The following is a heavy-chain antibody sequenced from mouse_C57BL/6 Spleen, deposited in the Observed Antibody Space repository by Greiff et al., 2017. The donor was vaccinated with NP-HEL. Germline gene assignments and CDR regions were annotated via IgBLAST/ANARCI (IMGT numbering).Heavy chain of an antibody. CDR2: ISSGGDYI. D-gene: IGHD2-4*01. J-gene: IGHJ4*01. CDR3: TREDDYGGYYAMDY. CDR1: GFTFSSYA. V-gene: IGHV5-9-1*02. Sequence: EVKLVESGEGLVKPGGSLKLSCAASGFTFSSYAMSWVRQTPEKRLEWVAYISSGGDYIYYADTVKGRFTISRDNARNTLYLQMSSLKSEDTAMYYCTREDDYGGYYAMDYWGQGTSVTVSS.